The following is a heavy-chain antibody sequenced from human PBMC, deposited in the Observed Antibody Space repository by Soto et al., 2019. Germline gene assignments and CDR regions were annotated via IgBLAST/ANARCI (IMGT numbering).Heavy chain of an antibody. CDR1: GGTFSSYA. V-gene: IGHV1-69*12. D-gene: IGHD3-22*01. CDR3: ARDEDSSGSEYFQH. J-gene: IGHJ1*01. Sequence: QVQLVQSGAEVKKPGSSVKVSCKASGGTFSSYAISWVRQAPGQGLEWMGGIIPIFGTANYAQKFQGRVTITADESTSTAYMELRSRRSEDTAVYYCARDEDSSGSEYFQHWGQGTLVTVSS. CDR2: IIPIFGTA.